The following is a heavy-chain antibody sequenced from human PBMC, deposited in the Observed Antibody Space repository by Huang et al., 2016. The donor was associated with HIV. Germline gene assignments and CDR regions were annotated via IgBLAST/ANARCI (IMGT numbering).Heavy chain of an antibody. J-gene: IGHJ3*02. Sequence: VQLVQSGAEVKRPGTSVKISCKASGGRFNSLAFNLVRQAPGQGLQCLGGIVPLFSVTNYAEKFRGRLTISADKSTSTVFMELRGRTSEDTAVFFCAREGQTWYGKPIAAFEIWGQGTTVIVSP. CDR3: AREGQTWYGKPIAAFEI. CDR1: GGRFNSLA. D-gene: IGHD6-13*01. CDR2: IVPLFSVT. V-gene: IGHV1-69*10.